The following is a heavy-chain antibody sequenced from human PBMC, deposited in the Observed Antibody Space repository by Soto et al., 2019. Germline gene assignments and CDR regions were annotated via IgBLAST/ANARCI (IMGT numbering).Heavy chain of an antibody. J-gene: IGHJ3*02. CDR1: GYSFTSYW. D-gene: IGHD2-2*01. Sequence: ESLKISCKGSGYSFTSYWIGWVRQMPGKGLEWMGIIYPGDSDTRYSPSFQGQVTISADKSISTAYLQWSSLKASDTAMYYCARRGSGSSTSWYRGFAFDIWGQGTMVTVSS. CDR3: ARRGSGSSTSWYRGFAFDI. V-gene: IGHV5-51*01. CDR2: IYPGDSDT.